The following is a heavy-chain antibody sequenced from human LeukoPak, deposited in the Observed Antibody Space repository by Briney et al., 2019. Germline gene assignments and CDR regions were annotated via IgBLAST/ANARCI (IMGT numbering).Heavy chain of an antibody. Sequence: GASVKVSCKASGYTFTSYYMHWVRQAPGQGLEWMGWINPNSGGTNYAQKFQGRVTMTRDTSISTAYMELSRLRSDDTAVYYCARGPVIVVVVAATRGSNWFDPWGQGTLVTVSS. CDR3: ARGPVIVVVVAATRGSNWFDP. CDR2: INPNSGGT. J-gene: IGHJ5*02. V-gene: IGHV1-2*02. CDR1: GYTFTSYY. D-gene: IGHD2-15*01.